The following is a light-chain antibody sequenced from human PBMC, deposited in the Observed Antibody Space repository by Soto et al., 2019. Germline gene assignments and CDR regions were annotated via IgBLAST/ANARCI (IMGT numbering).Light chain of an antibody. J-gene: IGKJ5*01. CDR1: QSVNSN. CDR2: GAS. Sequence: EIVMTQSPATLPVSPGESATLSCRASQSVNSNLAWYQHKPGQAPRLLIYGASTRATGIPARFSGSGSGTEFTLTIRSLQSEDFAVYYCQQYNYWIAFGQGTRLEIK. CDR3: QQYNYWIA. V-gene: IGKV3-15*01.